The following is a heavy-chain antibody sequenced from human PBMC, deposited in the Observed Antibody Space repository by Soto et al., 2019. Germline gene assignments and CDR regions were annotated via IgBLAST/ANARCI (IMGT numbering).Heavy chain of an antibody. J-gene: IGHJ4*02. CDR3: AKDRDDYGDYVQSEFDY. CDR1: GFTFSSYG. CDR2: ISYDGSNK. V-gene: IGHV3-30*18. Sequence: GGSLRLSCAASGFTFSSYGMHWVRQAPGKGLEWVAVISYDGSNKYYADSVKGRFTISRDNSKNTLYLQMNSLRAEDTAVYYCAKDRDDYGDYVQSEFDYWGQGTLVTVSS. D-gene: IGHD4-17*01.